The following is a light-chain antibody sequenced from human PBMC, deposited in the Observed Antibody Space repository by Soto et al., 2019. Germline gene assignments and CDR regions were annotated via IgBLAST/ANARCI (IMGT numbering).Light chain of an antibody. CDR3: SSYALFNRV. CDR1: SSDVGGYNY. Sequence: QSALTQPPSASGSPGQSVTISCTGTSSDVGGYNYVSWYQQHPGKAPKLMIYEVSKRPSGVPDRFSGSKSGNTASLTVSGLQADDEAGYYCSSYALFNRVFGTGTNLTVL. V-gene: IGLV2-8*01. CDR2: EVS. J-gene: IGLJ1*01.